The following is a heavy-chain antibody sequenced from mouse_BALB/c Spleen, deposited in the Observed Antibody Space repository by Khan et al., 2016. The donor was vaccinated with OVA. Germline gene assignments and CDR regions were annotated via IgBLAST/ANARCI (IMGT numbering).Heavy chain of an antibody. V-gene: IGHV2-9*02. J-gene: IGHJ4*01. D-gene: IGHD2-3*01. Sequence: QVQLKESGPGLVAPSQSLSITCTVSGFSLTSYGVNWVRQPPGKGLEWLGVIWAGGSTKYNAAIMSRLSISKYDSKSQVFLKMNSLQTDDTSMYYCARFYDPYYAMDYWCQGTSVTVSS. CDR1: GFSLTSYG. CDR2: IWAGGST. CDR3: ARFYDPYYAMDY.